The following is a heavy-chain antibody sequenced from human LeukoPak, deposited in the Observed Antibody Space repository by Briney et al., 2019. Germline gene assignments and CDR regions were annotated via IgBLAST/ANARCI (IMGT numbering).Heavy chain of an antibody. V-gene: IGHV4-4*09. CDR1: GGSISSYY. D-gene: IGHD1-26*01. CDR3: ARLQGSYHYYYYYYMDV. Sequence: SETLSLTCTVSGGSISSYYWSWIRQPPGKGLEWIGYIYTSGSTNYNPSLKSRVTISVDTSKNQFSLKLSSVTAADTAVYYCARLQGSYHYYYYYYMDVLGKGTTVTVFS. J-gene: IGHJ6*03. CDR2: IYTSGST.